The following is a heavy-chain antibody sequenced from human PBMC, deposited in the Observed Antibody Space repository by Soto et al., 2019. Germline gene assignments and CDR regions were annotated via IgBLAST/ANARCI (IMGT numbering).Heavy chain of an antibody. D-gene: IGHD6-13*01. J-gene: IGHJ6*03. Sequence: QVQLVQSGAEVKKPGSSVKVSCKASGGTFSSYTISWVRQAPGQGLEWMGRIIPILGIANYAQKFQGRVMMTADKPTSTGYMDLRSLRSNDTAVDYCAAAGYSSSDRYYYHMDVWGKGTTVTVSS. CDR3: AAAGYSSSDRYYYHMDV. V-gene: IGHV1-69*02. CDR1: GGTFSSYT. CDR2: IIPILGIA.